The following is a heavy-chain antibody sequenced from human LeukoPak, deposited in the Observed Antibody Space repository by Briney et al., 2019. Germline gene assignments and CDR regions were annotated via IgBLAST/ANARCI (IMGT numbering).Heavy chain of an antibody. V-gene: IGHV7-4-1*02. J-gene: IGHJ3*02. CDR2: INTNTGNP. CDR3: ARDHRSSGWYSDAFDI. Sequence: ASVKVSCKASGYTFTSYAMNWVRQAPGQGLEWMGWINTNTGNPTYAQGFTGRFVFSLDASVSTAYLQISSLKAEDTAVYYCARDHRSSGWYSDAFDIWGQGTMVTVSS. D-gene: IGHD6-19*01. CDR1: GYTFTSYA.